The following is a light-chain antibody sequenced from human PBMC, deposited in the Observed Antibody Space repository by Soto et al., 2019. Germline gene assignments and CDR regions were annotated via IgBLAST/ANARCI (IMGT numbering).Light chain of an antibody. V-gene: IGKV1-8*01. J-gene: IGKJ1*01. CDR2: AAS. CDR3: QQYYSYPTWT. CDR1: QGISSY. Sequence: AIRMNQSPSSLSASTGDRVTITCRVSQGISSYLAWYQQKPGKAPKLLISAASTLQSGVPSRFSGSGSGTDFTLTISCLQSEDFATYYCQQYYSYPTWTFGQGTKVDIK.